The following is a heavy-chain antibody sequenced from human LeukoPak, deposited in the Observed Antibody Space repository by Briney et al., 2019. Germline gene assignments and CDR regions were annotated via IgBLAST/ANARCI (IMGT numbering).Heavy chain of an antibody. J-gene: IGHJ4*02. Sequence: GGSLRLSCAASGFTFSSYWMSWVRQAPGKGLEWVANIKQDGSEKYYVDSVKGRFTISRDNAKNSLYLQMNSLRAEDTAVYCCASGIAAAGSGYWGQGTLVTVSS. V-gene: IGHV3-7*01. CDR2: IKQDGSEK. D-gene: IGHD6-13*01. CDR1: GFTFSSYW. CDR3: ASGIAAAGSGY.